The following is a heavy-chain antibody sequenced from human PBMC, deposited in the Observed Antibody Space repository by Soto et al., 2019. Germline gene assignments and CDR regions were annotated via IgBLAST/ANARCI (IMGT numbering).Heavy chain of an antibody. V-gene: IGHV1-69*06. J-gene: IGHJ4*02. D-gene: IGHD6-19*01. CDR2: IIPIFGTA. Sequence: SVKVSCKASGGTFSSYAINWVRQAPGQGLEWMGGIIPIFGTANYAQKFQGRVTITADKSTSTAYMELSSLRSEDTAVYYCARDRRIAVASYYFDYWGQGTLVTVSS. CDR1: GGTFSSYA. CDR3: ARDRRIAVASYYFDY.